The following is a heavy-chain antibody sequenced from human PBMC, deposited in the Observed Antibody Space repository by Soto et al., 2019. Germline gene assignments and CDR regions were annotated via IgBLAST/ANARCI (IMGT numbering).Heavy chain of an antibody. D-gene: IGHD2-15*01. CDR2: ISAYNGNT. V-gene: IGHV1-18*01. J-gene: IGHJ1*01. Sequence: QVQLVQSGAEVKKPGASVKVSCKASGYTFTSYGISWVRQAPGQGLEWMGWISAYNGNTNYAQKLQGRVTMTTDTSTSKAYMELRSLRSDDTAVYYCARAPTAYCSGGSCYLGYFQHWGQGTLVTVSS. CDR3: ARAPTAYCSGGSCYLGYFQH. CDR1: GYTFTSYG.